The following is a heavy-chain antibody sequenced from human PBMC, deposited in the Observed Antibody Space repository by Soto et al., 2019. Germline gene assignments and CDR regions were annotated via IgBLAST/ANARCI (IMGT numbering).Heavy chain of an antibody. CDR2: MYKTGST. Sequence: SETLSLTCTFSGCSISSAYWSWIRQPPGKGLEWIGYMYKTGSTVYNPSLKSRVTISVDTSKNQFYLKVNSVTAADTAVYYCARDLWGYCGTDCYPLDVWGQGTTVTV. CDR3: ARDLWGYCGTDCYPLDV. CDR1: GCSISSAY. V-gene: IGHV4-59*01. J-gene: IGHJ6*02. D-gene: IGHD2-21*02.